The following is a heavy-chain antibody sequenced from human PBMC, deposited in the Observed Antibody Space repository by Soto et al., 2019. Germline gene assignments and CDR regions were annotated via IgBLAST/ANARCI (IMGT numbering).Heavy chain of an antibody. V-gene: IGHV3-33*01. Sequence: QVQLVESGGGVVQPGRSLRLSCAASGFTFSSYGMHWVRQAPGKGLEWVGVIWYDGSNKYYADTGKGRFTNSRDNSKNTRYRQRNSLRAEDTAVYYCASEGDGYTPDQGTFDYWGQGTLVTVSS. J-gene: IGHJ4*02. CDR3: ASEGDGYTPDQGTFDY. CDR2: IWYDGSNK. D-gene: IGHD5-12*01. CDR1: GFTFSSYG.